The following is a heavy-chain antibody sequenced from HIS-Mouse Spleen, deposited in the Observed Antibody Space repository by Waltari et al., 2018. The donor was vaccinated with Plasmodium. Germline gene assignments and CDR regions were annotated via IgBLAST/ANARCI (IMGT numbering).Heavy chain of an antibody. Sequence: LKPSETLSLTCAVYGGSFSGYYWSWIRQPPGKGLEWIGEINHSGSTNYNPSLKSRVTISVDTSKNQFSLKLSSVTAADTAVYYCARVTSSGVYWYFDLWGRGTLVTVSS. CDR2: INHSGST. CDR3: ARVTSSGVYWYFDL. V-gene: IGHV4-34*01. J-gene: IGHJ2*01. CDR1: GGSFSGYY. D-gene: IGHD3-3*01.